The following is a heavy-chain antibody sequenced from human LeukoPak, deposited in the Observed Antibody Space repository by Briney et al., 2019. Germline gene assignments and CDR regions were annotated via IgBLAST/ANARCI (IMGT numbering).Heavy chain of an antibody. D-gene: IGHD6-13*01. CDR2: ISSSGSTI. CDR1: GFTFSDYY. CDR3: ARTGYSSSWTEGGDAFDI. Sequence: GGSLRLSCAASGFTFSDYYMSWIRQAPGKGLEWVSYISSSGSTIYYADSVKGRFTISRDNAKNSLYLQMNSLRAEDTAVYYCARTGYSSSWTEGGDAFDIWGQGTMVTVSS. J-gene: IGHJ3*02. V-gene: IGHV3-11*01.